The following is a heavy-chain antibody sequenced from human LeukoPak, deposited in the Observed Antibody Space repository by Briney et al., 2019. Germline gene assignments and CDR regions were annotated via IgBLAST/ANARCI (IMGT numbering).Heavy chain of an antibody. Sequence: ASVKVSCKASGGTFSSYTISGVQQAPGQGLEWMGRIIPILGIANYAQKFQGRVTITADKSTSTAYMELSSLRSEDTAVYYCAREVGERLPAGLWGQGTLVSVSS. CDR2: IIPILGIA. V-gene: IGHV1-69*04. D-gene: IGHD3-16*01. CDR1: GGTFSSYT. J-gene: IGHJ4*02. CDR3: AREVGERLPAGL.